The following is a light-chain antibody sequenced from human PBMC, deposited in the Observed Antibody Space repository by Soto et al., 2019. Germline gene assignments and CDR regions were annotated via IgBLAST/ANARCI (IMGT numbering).Light chain of an antibody. CDR1: QSISLS. J-gene: IGKJ4*01. V-gene: IGKV1-39*01. Sequence: DIQMTQSPSSLSASVGDRVAITCRASQSISLSLNWYQQKPGKAPKFLIYGASNLQSGVPSRFSGSGSGTDYTLTISSLQPEDFATYYCQQSYSTPLTFGGGTKVDIK. CDR2: GAS. CDR3: QQSYSTPLT.